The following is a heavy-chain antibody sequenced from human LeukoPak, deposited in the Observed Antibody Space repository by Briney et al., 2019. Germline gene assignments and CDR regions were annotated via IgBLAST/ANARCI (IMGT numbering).Heavy chain of an antibody. CDR2: IYDSGST. CDR3: ARQRWVGDNWFDP. V-gene: IGHV4-59*08. CDR1: GGSISSYF. Sequence: SETLSLTCTVSGGSISSYFWTWIRQPPGKGLEWIGYIYDSGSTSYNPSLKGRVTISVDTSKNQFSLKLSSVTAADTAVYYCARQRWVGDNWFDPWGQGTLVTVSS. D-gene: IGHD3-10*01. J-gene: IGHJ5*02.